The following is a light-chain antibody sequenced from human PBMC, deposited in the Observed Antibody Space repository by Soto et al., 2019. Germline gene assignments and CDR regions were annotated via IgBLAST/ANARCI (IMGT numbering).Light chain of an antibody. J-gene: IGKJ1*01. CDR3: QQYDRSPWT. CDR1: QSVSDNY. Sequence: EMMVTQSPDTLSLSPGERVTLFCRASQSVSDNYLAWYQQKPGQAPRLLIYGASNRATGIPDRFTGAGSGADFTLTISRLEPEDFAVYYCQQYDRSPWTFGQGTKVDI. CDR2: GAS. V-gene: IGKV3-20*01.